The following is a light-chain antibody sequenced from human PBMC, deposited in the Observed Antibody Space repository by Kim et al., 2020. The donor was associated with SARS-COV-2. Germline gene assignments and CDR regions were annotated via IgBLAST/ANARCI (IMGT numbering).Light chain of an antibody. Sequence: ASVGDRVTITCRASQRFSSWLAWYQQKPGKAPKLLIYQTSSLQSGVPSRFSGSGSGTEFTLTINSLQPDDFATYYCQQYNSYPITFGQGTRLEIK. CDR2: QTS. J-gene: IGKJ5*01. V-gene: IGKV1-5*03. CDR3: QQYNSYPIT. CDR1: QRFSSW.